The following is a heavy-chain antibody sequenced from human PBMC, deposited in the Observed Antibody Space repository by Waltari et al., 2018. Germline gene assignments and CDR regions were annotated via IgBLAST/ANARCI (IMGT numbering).Heavy chain of an antibody. Sequence: QVQLVQSGAEVKKPGASVKVSCKASGYTFTSYDINWVRQATGQGLEWMGWMNPNRGNPGYAQKFQGRVTMTRNTSISTAYMELSSLRSEDTAVYYCATYVLRFLEWLYHWGQGTLVTVSS. D-gene: IGHD3-3*01. CDR2: MNPNRGNP. V-gene: IGHV1-8*01. CDR1: GYTFTSYD. J-gene: IGHJ5*02. CDR3: ATYVLRFLEWLYH.